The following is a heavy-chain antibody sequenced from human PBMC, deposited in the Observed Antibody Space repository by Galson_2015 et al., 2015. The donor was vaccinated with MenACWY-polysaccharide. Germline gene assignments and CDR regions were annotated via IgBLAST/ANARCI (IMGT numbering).Heavy chain of an antibody. CDR1: GFTFNRFR. V-gene: IGHV3-23*01. D-gene: IGHD7-27*01. CDR3: ARDRITGDSRWEFDY. J-gene: IGHJ4*02. Sequence: SLRLSCAASGFTFNRFRMSWVRQAPMKGLEWVSGIGATGGDTHYADPVKGRFSISRDNSKNTLFLQMNSLRAEDTAIYYCARDRITGDSRWEFDYWGQGILVTASA. CDR2: IGATGGDT.